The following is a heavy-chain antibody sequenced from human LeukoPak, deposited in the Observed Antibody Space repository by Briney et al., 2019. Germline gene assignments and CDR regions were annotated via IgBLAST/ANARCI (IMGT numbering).Heavy chain of an antibody. CDR1: GGSLSSYY. J-gene: IGHJ4*02. D-gene: IGHD6-19*01. CDR2: IYYSGST. Sequence: PSETLSLTCTVSGGSLSSYYWSWIRQPPGQGLEWIGYIYYSGSTNYNPSLKSRATISVDTSKNQFSLKLSSVTAADTAVYYCARDNSGYYDYWGQGTLVTVSS. CDR3: ARDNSGYYDY. V-gene: IGHV4-59*01.